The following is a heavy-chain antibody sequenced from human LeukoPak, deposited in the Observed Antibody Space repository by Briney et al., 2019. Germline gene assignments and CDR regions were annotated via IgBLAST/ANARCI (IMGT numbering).Heavy chain of an antibody. CDR2: IIPIFGTA. CDR1: GGTFSSYA. Sequence: ASVKVSCKASGGTFSSYAISWVRQAPGQGLEWMGGIIPIFGTANYAQKFQGRVTITADESTSTAYTELSSLRSEDTAVYYCARRKIPYYYGSGSPRNNWFDPWGQGTLVTVSS. V-gene: IGHV1-69*13. CDR3: ARRKIPYYYGSGSPRNNWFDP. D-gene: IGHD3-10*01. J-gene: IGHJ5*02.